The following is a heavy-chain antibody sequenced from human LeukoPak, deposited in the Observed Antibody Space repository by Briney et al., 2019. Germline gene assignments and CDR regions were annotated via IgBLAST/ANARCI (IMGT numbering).Heavy chain of an antibody. CDR1: GYTFTSYG. D-gene: IGHD2/OR15-2a*01. CDR3: ARALWPEPLDY. J-gene: IGHJ4*02. CDR2: ISAYNGNT. Sequence: ASVKVSCKASGYTFTSYGISWVRQAPGQGLEWMGWISAYNGNTNYAQKLQGRVTMTRDTSTSTVYMELSSLRSEDTAVYYCARALWPEPLDYWGQGTLVTVSS. V-gene: IGHV1-18*01.